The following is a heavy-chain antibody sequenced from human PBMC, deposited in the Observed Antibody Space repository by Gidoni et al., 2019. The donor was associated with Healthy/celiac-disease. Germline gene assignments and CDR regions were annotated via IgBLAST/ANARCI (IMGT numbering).Heavy chain of an antibody. CDR1: GFTFRSYG. D-gene: IGHD3-9*01. V-gene: IGHV3-30*18. CDR3: AKEVYYDILTGYPGDAFDI. Sequence: QVQLVESGGGVVQPGRSLRLSCAASGFTFRSYGLHWVRQAPGKGLEWVAVISYDGSNKYYADSVKGRFTISRDNSKNTLYLQMNSLRAEDTAVYYCAKEVYYDILTGYPGDAFDIWGQGTMVTVSS. CDR2: ISYDGSNK. J-gene: IGHJ3*02.